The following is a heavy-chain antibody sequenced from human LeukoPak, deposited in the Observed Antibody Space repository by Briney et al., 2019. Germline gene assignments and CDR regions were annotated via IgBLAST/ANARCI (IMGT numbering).Heavy chain of an antibody. J-gene: IGHJ4*02. Sequence: SETLSLTCTVSGGSVSSSSYYWGWIRQPPGKGLEWIGSIHYSGSTHYNPSLKSRVTISVDTSKNQFSLKLSSVTAADTAVYFCARHDYGTLIHFDYWGQGTLVTVSS. CDR3: ARHDYGTLIHFDY. CDR1: GGSVSSSSYY. V-gene: IGHV4-39*01. D-gene: IGHD4-17*01. CDR2: IHYSGST.